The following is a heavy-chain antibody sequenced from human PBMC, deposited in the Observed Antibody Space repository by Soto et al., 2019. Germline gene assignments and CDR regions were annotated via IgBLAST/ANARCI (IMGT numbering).Heavy chain of an antibody. J-gene: IGHJ4*02. V-gene: IGHV4-31*03. Sequence: QVQLQESGPGLVKPSQTLSLTCTVSGGSISSGGYYWSWIRQHPGKGLEWIGYIYYSGSTYYNPSLKSRVPISVDTSKNRFSLKLSSVTAADTAVYYCARDRGTGYYGSGSYLDYWGQGTLVTVSS. D-gene: IGHD3-10*01. CDR3: ARDRGTGYYGSGSYLDY. CDR1: GGSISSGGYY. CDR2: IYYSGST.